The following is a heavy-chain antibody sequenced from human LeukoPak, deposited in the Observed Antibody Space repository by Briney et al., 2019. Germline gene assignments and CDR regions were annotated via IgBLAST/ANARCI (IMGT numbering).Heavy chain of an antibody. CDR1: GFTFSRYW. Sequence: GGSLRLSCAASGFTFSRYWMSWVRQAPGKGLEWVANIKHDGSEKYYLDSVKGRFTVSRDNAKNSLYLQMNSLRAEDTALYYCARTFYDISTGYYPTGYMDVWGKGTTVTVSS. D-gene: IGHD3-9*01. CDR3: ARTFYDISTGYYPTGYMDV. J-gene: IGHJ6*03. CDR2: IKHDGSEK. V-gene: IGHV3-7*03.